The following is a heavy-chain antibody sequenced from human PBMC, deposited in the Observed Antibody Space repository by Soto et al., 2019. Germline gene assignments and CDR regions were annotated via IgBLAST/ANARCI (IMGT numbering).Heavy chain of an antibody. J-gene: IGHJ4*02. CDR3: ARENYYDSSGYSPAYFDC. Sequence: SETLSLTCTVSGGSISSGDYYWSWIRQPPGKGLEWIGYIYYSGSTYYNPSLESRVIISVDTSKNQFSLKLSSVTAADTAGYYCARENYYDSSGYSPAYFDCWGQGTLVTVSS. V-gene: IGHV4-30-4*01. CDR2: IYYSGST. D-gene: IGHD3-22*01. CDR1: GGSISSGDYY.